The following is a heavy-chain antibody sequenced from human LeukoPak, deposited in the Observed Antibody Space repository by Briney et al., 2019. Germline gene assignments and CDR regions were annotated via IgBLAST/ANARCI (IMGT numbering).Heavy chain of an antibody. CDR3: ATWVVVPPEDY. Sequence: PGGSLRLSCAVSGLTFSTYAMSWVRQAPGKGLEWVSVISGSGDTIYYRDSVKGRFTISRDNSKNTLYLQMNSLRAEDTAVYYCATWVVVPPEDYWGQGTLVTVSS. CDR2: ISGSGDTI. V-gene: IGHV3-23*01. J-gene: IGHJ4*02. D-gene: IGHD2-2*01. CDR1: GLTFSTYA.